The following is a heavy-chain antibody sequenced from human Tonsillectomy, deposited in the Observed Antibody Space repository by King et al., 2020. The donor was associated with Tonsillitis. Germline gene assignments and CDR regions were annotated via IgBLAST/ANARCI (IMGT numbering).Heavy chain of an antibody. V-gene: IGHV4-31*03. D-gene: IGHD4-17*01. CDR3: ARVPYYGDYFYGLDV. CDR1: GGSIRTSDYH. CDR2: IFYSGST. J-gene: IGHJ6*02. Sequence: VQLQESGPGLMKPSQTLSLTCTVSGGSIRTSDYHWSWIRQHPGKGLECIGYIFYSGSTYYNPSLKSRLTISLDSSKNQFSLKLNSVTAADTAVYYCARVPYYGDYFYGLDVWGQGTTVTVSS.